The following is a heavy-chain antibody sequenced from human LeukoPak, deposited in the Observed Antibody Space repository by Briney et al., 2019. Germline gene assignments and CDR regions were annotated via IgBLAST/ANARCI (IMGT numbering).Heavy chain of an antibody. V-gene: IGHV3-30*18. J-gene: IGHJ4*02. D-gene: IGHD5-12*01. CDR2: ISYDGSNK. Sequence: GGSLRLSCAASGFTFSSYGMHWVRQAPGKGLEWVAVISYDGSNKYYADSVKGRFTISRDNSKNSLYLQMNSLRAEDTAVYYCAKGSSIVATILGYWGQGTLVTVSS. CDR1: GFTFSSYG. CDR3: AKGSSIVATILGY.